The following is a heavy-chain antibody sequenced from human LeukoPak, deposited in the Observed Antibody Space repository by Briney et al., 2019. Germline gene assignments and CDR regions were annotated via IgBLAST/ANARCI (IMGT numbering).Heavy chain of an antibody. D-gene: IGHD2-2*01. CDR1: GFTFSSYA. V-gene: IGHV3-30-3*01. J-gene: IGHJ4*02. CDR2: ISYDGSNR. CDR3: ARDPFSSTSSGSLGDY. Sequence: GGSLRLSCAASGFTFSSYAMHWVRRAPGKGLEWVAVISYDGSNRYYADSVKGRFTISRDNSKNTLYLQMNSLRAEDTAVYYCARDPFSSTSSGSLGDYWGQGTLVTVSS.